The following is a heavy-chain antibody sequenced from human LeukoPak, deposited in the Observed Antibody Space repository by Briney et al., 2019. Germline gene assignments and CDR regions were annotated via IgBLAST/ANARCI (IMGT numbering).Heavy chain of an antibody. CDR2: INAGIGNT. D-gene: IGHD6-13*01. V-gene: IGHV1-3*01. J-gene: IGHJ1*01. CDR1: GYIFTTYA. Sequence: ASVKVSCKASGYIFTTYAMHWVRQAPGQSLEWMGWINAGIGNTKYLQKFQGRVTITRDTSANIAYMELGSLRSEDTAVYYCATTVSAGTYRYFQHWGQGTLVTVSS. CDR3: ATTVSAGTYRYFQH.